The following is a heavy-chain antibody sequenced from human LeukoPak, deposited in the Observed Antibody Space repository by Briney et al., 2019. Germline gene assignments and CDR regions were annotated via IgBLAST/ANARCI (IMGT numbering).Heavy chain of an antibody. CDR3: ATGRIQLSALDI. V-gene: IGHV3-66*01. CDR2: IYGGGTT. D-gene: IGHD5-18*01. J-gene: IGHJ3*02. CDR1: GFTLTSNY. Sequence: GGSLRLSCVASGFTLTSNYMNSVRLAPGKGLEWVSVIYGGGTTYYAAYVKGRFTISRDNSKNTLYLQMNNLRAEDTAVYYCATGRIQLSALDIWGQGTMVAVSS.